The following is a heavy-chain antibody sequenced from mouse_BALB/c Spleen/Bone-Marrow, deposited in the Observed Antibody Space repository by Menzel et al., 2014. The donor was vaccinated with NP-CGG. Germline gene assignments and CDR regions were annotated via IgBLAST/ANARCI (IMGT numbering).Heavy chain of an antibody. CDR3: AREYYGNGYAMDY. Sequence: VQLVESGPGLVAPSQSLSITCTVSGFSLTSYGVHWVRQPPGKGLEWLGVIWAGGSTNYNSALMSRLSISKDNSKSQVFLKMNSLQTDDTAMYYYAREYYGNGYAMDYWGQGTSVTVSS. J-gene: IGHJ4*01. CDR1: GFSLTSYG. V-gene: IGHV2-9*02. CDR2: IWAGGST. D-gene: IGHD2-1*01.